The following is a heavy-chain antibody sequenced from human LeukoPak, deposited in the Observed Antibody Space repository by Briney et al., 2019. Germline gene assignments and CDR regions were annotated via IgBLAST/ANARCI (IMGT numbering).Heavy chain of an antibody. D-gene: IGHD3-16*01. J-gene: IGHJ4*02. CDR1: GLSFSGYW. Sequence: PGGSLRLSCTVSGLSFSGYWMTWVRQAAGKGLEWVGCINPIGREKNYLDSVDGRFTISKDNAENFQYLQMNNLRAEDAAQYYCTSEGGSGFWGQGTLVIVSS. CDR3: TSEGGSGF. CDR2: INPIGREK. V-gene: IGHV3-7*03.